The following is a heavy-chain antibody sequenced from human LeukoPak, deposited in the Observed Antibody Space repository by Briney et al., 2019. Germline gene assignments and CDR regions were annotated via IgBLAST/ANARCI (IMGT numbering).Heavy chain of an antibody. CDR2: IIPIFGTA. J-gene: IGHJ3*02. V-gene: IGHV1-69*06. CDR3: ARLVEMATIRGDAFDI. CDR1: GGTFSSYA. D-gene: IGHD5-24*01. Sequence: ASVKVSCKASGGTFSSYAISWVRQAPGQGLEWMGGIIPIFGTANYAQKFQGRVTITADKSTSTAYMELSSLRSEDTAVYYCARLVEMATIRGDAFDIWGQGTMVTVSS.